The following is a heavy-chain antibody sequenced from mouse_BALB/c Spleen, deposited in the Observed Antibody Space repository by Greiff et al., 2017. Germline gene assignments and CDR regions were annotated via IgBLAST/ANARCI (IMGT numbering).Heavy chain of an antibody. CDR3: TIWSNAMDY. Sequence: VQLQQSGAELAKPGASVKMSCKASGYTFTSYWMHWVKQRPGQGLEWIGYINPSTGYTEYNQKFKDKATLTADKSSSTAYMQLSSLTSEDSAVYYCTIWSNAMDYWGQGTSVTVSS. J-gene: IGHJ4*01. CDR1: GYTFTSYW. V-gene: IGHV1-7*01. CDR2: INPSTGYT. D-gene: IGHD1-1*02.